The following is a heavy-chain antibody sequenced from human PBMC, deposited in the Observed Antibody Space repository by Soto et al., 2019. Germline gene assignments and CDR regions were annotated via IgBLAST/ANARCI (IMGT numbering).Heavy chain of an antibody. V-gene: IGHV3-21*06. CDR2: ISSTSSHI. CDR3: ARGVVVVPATTRESFQR. J-gene: IGHJ1*01. D-gene: IGHD2-2*01. Sequence: PGGSLRLSCAASGFTFSIYSMNWVRQAPGKGLEWVSAISSTSSHIYYADSVKGRFTISRDNAMNSLYLQMNSLRAEDTAVYYCARGVVVVPATTRESFQRWGQGTLVTVSS. CDR1: GFTFSIYS.